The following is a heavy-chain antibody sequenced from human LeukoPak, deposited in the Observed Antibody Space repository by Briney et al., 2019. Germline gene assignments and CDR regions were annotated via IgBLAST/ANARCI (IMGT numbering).Heavy chain of an antibody. CDR2: IIPIFGTA. J-gene: IGHJ4*02. CDR3: ARNEYYYDSSGYCRPFPLDY. V-gene: IGHV1-69*05. Sequence: ASVKVSCKASGGTFSSYAISWVRQAPGQGLEWMGGIIPIFGTANYAQKFQGRVTITTDESTSTAYMELSSLRSEDTAVYYCARNEYYYDSSGYCRPFPLDYWGQGTLVTVSS. D-gene: IGHD3-22*01. CDR1: GGTFSSYA.